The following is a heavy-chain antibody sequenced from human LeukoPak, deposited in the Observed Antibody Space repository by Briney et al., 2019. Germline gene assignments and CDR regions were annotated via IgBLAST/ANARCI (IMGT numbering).Heavy chain of an antibody. Sequence: GGSLRLSCAASGFTFSSYAMNWVRQAPGRGLEWVSSISGSGSSTYYADSVKDRFTVSRDNSKNTLYLQMNSLRAGDTAVYYCAKYLGSGTWFDPWGQGTLVTVSS. J-gene: IGHJ5*02. CDR2: ISGSGSST. CDR3: AKYLGSGTWFDP. CDR1: GFTFSSYA. V-gene: IGHV3-23*01. D-gene: IGHD3-10*01.